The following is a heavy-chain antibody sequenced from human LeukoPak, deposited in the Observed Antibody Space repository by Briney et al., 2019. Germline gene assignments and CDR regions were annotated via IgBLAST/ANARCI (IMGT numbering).Heavy chain of an antibody. V-gene: IGHV3-30-3*01. Sequence: GGSLRLSCAASGFTFSSYAMHWVRQAPGKGLEWVAVISYDGSNKYYADSVKGRFTISRDNSKNTLYLQMNSLRAEDTAVYYCAQLNDYWGQGTLVTVSS. CDR1: GFTFSSYA. D-gene: IGHD5-18*01. J-gene: IGHJ4*02. CDR3: AQLNDY. CDR2: ISYDGSNK.